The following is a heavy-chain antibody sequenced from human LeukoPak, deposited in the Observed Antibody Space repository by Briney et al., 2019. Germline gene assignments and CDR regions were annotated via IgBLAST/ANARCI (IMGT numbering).Heavy chain of an antibody. V-gene: IGHV3-7*01. CDR3: ARKWGSPDY. CDR1: GFTFSSYW. J-gene: IGHJ4*02. Sequence: EGSLRLSCAASGFTFSSYWMSWVRQAPGKGLERVANVNQGGGETNYVDSVKGRFTISRDNAKNSLYLQMNSLRAEDTAVYYCARKWGSPDYWGQGTLVTVSS. D-gene: IGHD3-16*01. CDR2: VNQGGGET.